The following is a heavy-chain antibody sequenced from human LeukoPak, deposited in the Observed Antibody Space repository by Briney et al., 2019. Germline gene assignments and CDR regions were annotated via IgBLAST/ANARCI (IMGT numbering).Heavy chain of an antibody. CDR2: ISYDGSNK. V-gene: IGHV3-30-3*01. J-gene: IGHJ4*02. CDR1: GFTFSSYA. CDR3: ASDPCDY. Sequence: PGRSLRLSCAASGFTFSSYAMHWVRQAPGKGLEWVAVISYDGSNKYYADSVKGRFTISRDNSKNTLYLQMNSLRAEDTAVYYCASDPCDYWGQGTLVTVS.